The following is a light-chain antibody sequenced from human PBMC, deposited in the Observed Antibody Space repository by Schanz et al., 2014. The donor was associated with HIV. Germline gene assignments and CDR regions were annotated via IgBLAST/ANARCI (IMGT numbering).Light chain of an antibody. V-gene: IGLV1-40*01. Sequence: QSVLTQPPSVSGAPGQRVTISCTGSSSNIGAGYGVHWYRQLPGTAPKLLIYGTTNRPSGVPDRFSGSKSGTSASLAITGLQAEDEADYYCSSYTSSSPLGVFGTGTKLTVL. CDR3: SSYTSSSPLGV. J-gene: IGLJ1*01. CDR2: GTT. CDR1: SSNIGAGYG.